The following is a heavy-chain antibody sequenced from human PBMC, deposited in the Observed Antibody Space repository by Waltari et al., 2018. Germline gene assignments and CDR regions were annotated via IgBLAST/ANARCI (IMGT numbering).Heavy chain of an antibody. CDR3: AKSSLLWFEENWFDP. CDR2: INAGNGNT. J-gene: IGHJ5*02. CDR1: GYTFTSYA. D-gene: IGHD3-10*01. Sequence: QVQLVQSGAEVKKPGASVKVSCKASGYTFTSYAMHWVRQAPGQRLEWMGWINAGNGNTKYSQKFQGRVTITRDTSASTAYMELSNLRSEDTAVYYCAKSSLLWFEENWFDPWGQGTLVT. V-gene: IGHV1-3*01.